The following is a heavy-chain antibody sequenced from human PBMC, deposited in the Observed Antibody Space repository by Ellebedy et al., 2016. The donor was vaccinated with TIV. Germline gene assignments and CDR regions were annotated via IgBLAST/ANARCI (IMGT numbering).Heavy chain of an antibody. J-gene: IGHJ4*02. CDR3: AKDRTPGDGYWVFDY. V-gene: IGHV3-23*01. CDR1: GFTFSSYA. CDR2: ISHTGSRT. Sequence: PGGSLRLSCAASGFTFSSYAMSWVRQAPGKGLEWVSTISHTGSRTYYADSVEGRFTISRDNSKTTVDLQMNSLRAEDTAVYFCAKDRTPGDGYWVFDYWGQGTLVTVSS. D-gene: IGHD4-17*01.